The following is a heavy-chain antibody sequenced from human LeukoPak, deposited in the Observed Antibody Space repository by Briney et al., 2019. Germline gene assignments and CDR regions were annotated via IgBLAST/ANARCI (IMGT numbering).Heavy chain of an antibody. CDR1: GGSISDYY. V-gene: IGHV4-59*12. CDR3: ARGSNWGDY. CDR2: FSNSGTT. J-gene: IGHJ4*02. D-gene: IGHD7-27*01. Sequence: SETLSLTCTVSGGSISDYYWSWIRQPPGKGLEWVGYFSNSGTTNQNPSLKSRVTMSVDTSKNQFSLKLSSVTAADTAVYYCARGSNWGDYWGQGALVTVSS.